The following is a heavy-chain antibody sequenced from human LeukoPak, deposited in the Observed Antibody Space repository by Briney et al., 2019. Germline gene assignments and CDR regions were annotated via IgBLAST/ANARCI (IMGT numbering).Heavy chain of an antibody. D-gene: IGHD5-24*01. J-gene: IGHJ4*02. CDR1: GFTFSTYG. CDR3: ARRDGYNAAPRFDY. V-gene: IGHV3-33*01. CDR2: IGFDGSKK. Sequence: PGGSLRLSCAASGFTFSTYGLHWVRQAPGKGLEWVAVIGFDGSKKYYRDSVKGRFTISRDNSKNTLYLQMNSLRAEDTAVYYCARRDGYNAAPRFDYWGQGTLVTVTS.